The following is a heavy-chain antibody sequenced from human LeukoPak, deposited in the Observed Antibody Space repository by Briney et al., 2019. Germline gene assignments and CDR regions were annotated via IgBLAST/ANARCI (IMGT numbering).Heavy chain of an antibody. CDR1: GFTLSTYG. CDR3: AKDAQVYSTYDWRWFDP. J-gene: IGHJ5*02. D-gene: IGHD4-11*01. V-gene: IGHV3-30*02. Sequence: GGSLRLSCAASGFTLSTYGMHWVRQAPGKGLEWVTFIRSDGSNKYYADSVKGRFTISRDNSKNTLYLQMNSLRAEDTAIYYCAKDAQVYSTYDWRWFDPWGQGTLVTVSS. CDR2: IRSDGSNK.